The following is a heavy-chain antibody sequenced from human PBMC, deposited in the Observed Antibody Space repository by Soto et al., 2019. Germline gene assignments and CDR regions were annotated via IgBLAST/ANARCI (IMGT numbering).Heavy chain of an antibody. CDR2: ITGSGSHS. V-gene: IGHV3-23*01. CDR1: VFPSSTYGFSTYA. CDR3: AKGTSSEFLLSFDD. J-gene: IGHJ4*01. D-gene: IGHD3-10*01. Sequence: PVGSLRLSCMSSVFPSSTYGFSTYAITWVRQPPGKGLEWVSVITGSGSHSYYADSVKGRFTISRDNSRNTLFLQMDSLRADDTAVYFCAKGTSSEFLLSFDDWGHGTLVTVS.